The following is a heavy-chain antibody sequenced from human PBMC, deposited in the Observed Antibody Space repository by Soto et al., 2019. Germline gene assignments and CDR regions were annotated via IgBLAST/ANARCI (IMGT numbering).Heavy chain of an antibody. CDR2: IKSKTDGGTT. J-gene: IGHJ6*02. Sequence: PGGSLRLSCAASGFTFSNAWMNWVRQAPGKGLEWVGRIKSKTDGGTTDYAAPVKGRFTISRDDSKNTLYLQMNSLKTEDTAVYYCTTYYYGSGRGRYYYGMDVWGQGTTVTVSS. CDR3: TTYYYGSGRGRYYYGMDV. CDR1: GFTFSNAW. V-gene: IGHV3-15*07. D-gene: IGHD3-10*01.